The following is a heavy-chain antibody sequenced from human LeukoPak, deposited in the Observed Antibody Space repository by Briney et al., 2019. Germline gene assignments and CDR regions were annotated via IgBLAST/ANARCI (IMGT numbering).Heavy chain of an antibody. Sequence: SETLSLTRAVYGGSSSGYYWSWIRQPPGKGLEWIGEINHSGSTNYNPSLKSRVTILVDTSKNQFSLKLSSVTAADTAVYYCARKAVMEYQLRNYGMDVWGKGTTVTVSS. J-gene: IGHJ6*04. CDR1: GGSSSGYY. V-gene: IGHV4-34*01. D-gene: IGHD2-2*01. CDR3: ARKAVMEYQLRNYGMDV. CDR2: INHSGST.